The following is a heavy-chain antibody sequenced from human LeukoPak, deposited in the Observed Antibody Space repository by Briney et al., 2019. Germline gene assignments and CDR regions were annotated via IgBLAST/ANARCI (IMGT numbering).Heavy chain of an antibody. CDR1: GYSISSGYY. CDR2: IYHSGST. CDR3: ARSPGDY. Sequence: SQTLSLTCAVSGYSISSGYYCGWSRQPPGKGVEWIGSIYHSGSTYYDPSLKSRVTISVDTSKNQFSLKLSSVTAADTAVYYCARSPGDYWGQGTLVTVSS. V-gene: IGHV4-38-2*01. J-gene: IGHJ4*02.